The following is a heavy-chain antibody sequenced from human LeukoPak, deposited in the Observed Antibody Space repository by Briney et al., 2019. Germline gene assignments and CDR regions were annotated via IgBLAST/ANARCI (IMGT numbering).Heavy chain of an antibody. CDR1: GYTFTGYY. D-gene: IGHD3-22*01. V-gene: IGHV1-2*02. Sequence: AAVKVSCKASGYTFTGYYMHWVRQAPVQGLEWMGWINPNSGGTNYAQKFQGRVTMTRDTSISTAYMELSRLRSDDTAVYYCAREGLDYYDSSGYPRYMDVWGKGTTVTVSS. J-gene: IGHJ6*03. CDR2: INPNSGGT. CDR3: AREGLDYYDSSGYPRYMDV.